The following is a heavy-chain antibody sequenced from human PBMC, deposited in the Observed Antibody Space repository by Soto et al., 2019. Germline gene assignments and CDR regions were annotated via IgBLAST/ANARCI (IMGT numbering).Heavy chain of an antibody. D-gene: IGHD4-17*01. CDR3: AREWDYGFDY. V-gene: IGHV4-59*01. Sequence: SETLSLTCTVSGGSISSYYWSWIRQPPGKGLEWIGYIYYSGSTNYNPSLKSRVTISVDTSKNQFSLKLSSVTAADTAVYYCAREWDYGFDYWGQGTLVTVLL. CDR1: GGSISSYY. J-gene: IGHJ4*02. CDR2: IYYSGST.